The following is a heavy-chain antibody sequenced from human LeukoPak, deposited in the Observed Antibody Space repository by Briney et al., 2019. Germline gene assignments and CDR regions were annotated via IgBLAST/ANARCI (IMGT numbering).Heavy chain of an antibody. CDR1: GYTFTGYY. Sequence: ASVKVSCKASGYTFTGYYMHWVRQAPGQGLEWMGWINPNSGGTNYAQKFQGRVTMTRDTSISTAYMELSRLRSDDTAVYYCARGDEPPYYYYYMDVWGKGTTVTVSS. J-gene: IGHJ6*03. V-gene: IGHV1-2*02. CDR3: ARGDEPPYYYYYMDV. CDR2: INPNSGGT.